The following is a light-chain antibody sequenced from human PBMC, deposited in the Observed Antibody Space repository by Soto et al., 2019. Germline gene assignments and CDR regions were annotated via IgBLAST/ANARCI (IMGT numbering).Light chain of an antibody. J-gene: IGKJ3*01. CDR1: QSLLHSNGYNY. Sequence: DIVMTQSPLSLPVTPGEPASISCRSSQSLLHSNGYNYLDWYLQKPGQSPQLLIYLGSNRASGVPDRFSGSESDTDFTLKISRVEAEDVEVYYCMQALQTPVTFGPGTKVDIK. CDR3: MQALQTPVT. CDR2: LGS. V-gene: IGKV2-28*01.